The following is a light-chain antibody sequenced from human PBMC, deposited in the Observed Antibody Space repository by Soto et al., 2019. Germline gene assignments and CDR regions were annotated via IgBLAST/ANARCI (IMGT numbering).Light chain of an antibody. CDR2: GNS. CDR1: SSNIGAGYY. CDR3: QSYDSSLSGFVV. V-gene: IGLV1-40*01. Sequence: QSVLTQPPSVSGAPGQKVTISCTGSSSNIGAGYYVHWYQQLPGTAPKLLIYGNSNRPSGVPERFSGSKSGTSASLAITGLQAEDEADYYCQSYDSSLSGFVVFGGGTKLTVL. J-gene: IGLJ2*01.